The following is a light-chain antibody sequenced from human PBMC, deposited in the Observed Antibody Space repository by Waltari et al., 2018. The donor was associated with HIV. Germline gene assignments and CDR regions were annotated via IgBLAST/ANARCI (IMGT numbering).Light chain of an antibody. CDR3: YSTDSSGNHRV. Sequence: YELPQPPSVSVSPGQTARITCSGDALPKKYAYWYQQKSGQAPVLVIYEDSKRPSGIPERFSGSSSGTMATLTISGAQVEDEADYYCYSTDSSGNHRVFGGGTKLTVL. V-gene: IGLV3-10*01. CDR2: EDS. CDR1: ALPKKY. J-gene: IGLJ3*02.